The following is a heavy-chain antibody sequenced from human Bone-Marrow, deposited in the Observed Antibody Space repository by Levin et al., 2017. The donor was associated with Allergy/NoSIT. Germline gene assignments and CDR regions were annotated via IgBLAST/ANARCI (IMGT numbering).Heavy chain of an antibody. CDR1: GDSMSRGGYS. J-gene: IGHJ5*02. V-gene: IGHV4-30-2*01. CDR2: IFHSGSA. CDR3: ARGWRISLTRGDIINWLDP. Sequence: PSETLSLTCTVSGDSMSRGGYSWSWLRQPPGKGLEWIGHIFHSGSAYYNPALKSRVSISVDRSKNQFSLKVSSVTAADTAVYYCARGWRISLTRGDIINWLDPWGRGTLVIVSS. D-gene: IGHD3-10*01.